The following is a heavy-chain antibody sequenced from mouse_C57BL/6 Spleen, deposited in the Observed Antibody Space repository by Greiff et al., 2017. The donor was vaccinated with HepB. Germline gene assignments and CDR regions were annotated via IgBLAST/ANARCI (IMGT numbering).Heavy chain of an antibody. CDR1: GYTFTSYW. J-gene: IGHJ2*01. CDR3: ARGGTAQVYFDY. V-gene: IGHV1-50*01. Sequence: QVQLKQPGAELVKPGASVKLSCKASGYTFTSYWMQWVKQRPGQGLEWIGEIDPSDSYTNYNQKFKGKATLTVDTSSSTAYMQLSSLTSEDSAVYYCARGGTAQVYFDYWGQGTTLTVSS. CDR2: IDPSDSYT. D-gene: IGHD3-2*02.